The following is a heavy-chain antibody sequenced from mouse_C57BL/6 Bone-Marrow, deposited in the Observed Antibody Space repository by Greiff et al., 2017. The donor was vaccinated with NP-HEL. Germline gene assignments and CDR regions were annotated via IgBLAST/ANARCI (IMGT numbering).Heavy chain of an antibody. J-gene: IGHJ3*01. V-gene: IGHV1-59*01. CDR1: GYTFTSYW. CDR3: ARSLPYYGSPFAY. CDR2: IDPSDSYT. D-gene: IGHD1-1*01. Sequence: VQLQQPGAELVRPGTSVKLSCKASGYTFTSYWMHWVKQRPGQGLEWIGVIDPSDSYTNYNQKFKVKATLTVDTSSSTAYMQLSSLTSEDSAVYYCARSLPYYGSPFAYWGQGTLVTVSA.